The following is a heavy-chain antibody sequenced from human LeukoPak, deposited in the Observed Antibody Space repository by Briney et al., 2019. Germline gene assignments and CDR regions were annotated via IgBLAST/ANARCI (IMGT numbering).Heavy chain of an antibody. J-gene: IGHJ4*02. V-gene: IGHV3-53*01. Sequence: PGGSLRLSCAASGFTVSSNYMSWVRQAPGKGLEWVSVIYSGGSTYYADSVKGRFTISRDNSKNTLYLQMNSLRAEDTAVYYCARDQGYSSWYYFDYWGQGTLVTVSS. CDR3: ARDQGYSSWYYFDY. D-gene: IGHD6-13*01. CDR1: GFTVSSNY. CDR2: IYSGGST.